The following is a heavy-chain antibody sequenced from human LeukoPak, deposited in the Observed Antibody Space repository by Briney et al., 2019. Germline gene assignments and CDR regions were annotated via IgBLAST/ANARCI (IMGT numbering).Heavy chain of an antibody. J-gene: IGHJ3*02. CDR3: TTLKKYGEDAFDI. CDR1: GFTFSNAW. D-gene: IGHD4-17*01. V-gene: IGHV3-15*01. Sequence: KPGGSLRLSCAASGFTFSNAWMSWVRQAPGKGREWVGRIKRKTDGGTTDYAAPVKGRFTISRDDSKNTLYLQMNSLKTEDTAVYYCTTLKKYGEDAFDIWGQGTMVTVSS. CDR2: IKRKTDGGTT.